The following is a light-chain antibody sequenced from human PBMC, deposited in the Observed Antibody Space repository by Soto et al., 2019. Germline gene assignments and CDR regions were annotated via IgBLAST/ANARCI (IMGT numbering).Light chain of an antibody. Sequence: EIVTTQSPVTLSVSPGERAALSCRASQSISGPLAWYQQKPGQAPRLLIYGASARPTGVPTRFGGSGSGTDFTLTISRVQSDDAAVYYCQQYDSWPPITFGQGTRLEIK. CDR2: GAS. CDR1: QSISGP. CDR3: QQYDSWPPIT. V-gene: IGKV3-15*01. J-gene: IGKJ5*01.